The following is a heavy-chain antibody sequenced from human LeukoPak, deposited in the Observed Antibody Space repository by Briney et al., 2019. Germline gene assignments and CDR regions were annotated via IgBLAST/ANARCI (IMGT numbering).Heavy chain of an antibody. CDR3: TTDDYVWGSYRW. CDR2: IKSKTDGGTT. Sequence: GGSLRLSCAASGFTFSNYAMHWVRQAPGKGLEWVGRIKSKTDGGTTDYAAPVKGRFTISRDDSKNTLYLQMNSLKTEDTAVYYCTTDDYVWGSYRWWGQGTLVTVSS. V-gene: IGHV3-15*01. CDR1: GFTFSNYA. J-gene: IGHJ4*02. D-gene: IGHD3-16*02.